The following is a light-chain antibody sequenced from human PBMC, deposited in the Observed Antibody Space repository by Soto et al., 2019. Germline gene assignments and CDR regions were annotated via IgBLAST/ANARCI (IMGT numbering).Light chain of an antibody. J-gene: IGKJ5*01. V-gene: IGKV3-15*01. CDR3: QQYDDWPIT. Sequence: EIVMTQSPATLSVSPGESATLSCRASQSVGNKLAWFQQKPGQGPRLLIYGASTRATGVPARFSGSGSGTDFTLTISSLQSEDFGVYFCQQYDDWPITFGQGTRLEI. CDR1: QSVGNK. CDR2: GAS.